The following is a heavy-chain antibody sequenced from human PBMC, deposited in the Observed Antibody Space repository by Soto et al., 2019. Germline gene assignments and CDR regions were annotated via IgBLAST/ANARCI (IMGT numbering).Heavy chain of an antibody. CDR2: ISAYNGNT. V-gene: IGHV1-18*01. Sequence: GASVKVSCKASGYTFTSYGISWVRQAPGQGLEWMGWISAYNGNTNYAQKLQGRVTMTTDTSTSTAYMELRSLRSDDTAVYYCARSYCTNGVCYERFDYWGQGTLVTVSS. CDR1: GYTFTSYG. D-gene: IGHD2-8*01. J-gene: IGHJ4*02. CDR3: ARSYCTNGVCYERFDY.